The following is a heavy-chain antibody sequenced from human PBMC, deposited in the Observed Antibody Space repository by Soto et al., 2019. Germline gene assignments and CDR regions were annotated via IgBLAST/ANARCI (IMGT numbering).Heavy chain of an antibody. J-gene: IGHJ4*02. CDR2: FRSGGDDGTT. CDR3: AKKVNSGPGSQYFDY. D-gene: IGHD3-10*01. Sequence: RGSPILSSVASGFPFRSDSMSWVLQAPGKSLEWVSGFRSGGDDGTTYYADSVQGRFTISRDNSKNTLFLQMNSLRAEDTAIYYCAKKVNSGPGSQYFDYWGQGTLVTVTS. V-gene: IGHV3-23*01. CDR1: GFPFRSDS.